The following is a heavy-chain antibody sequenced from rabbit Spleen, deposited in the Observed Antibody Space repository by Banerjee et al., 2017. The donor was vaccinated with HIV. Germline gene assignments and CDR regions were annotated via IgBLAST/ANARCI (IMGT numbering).Heavy chain of an antibody. D-gene: IGHD4-1*01. CDR3: ARDLAGAIGWNFYL. CDR2: IYTGNGKT. CDR1: GFSLGSSSD. V-gene: IGHV1S45*01. Sequence: QEQLVESGGGRVKPGDSLNLTGKASGFSLGSSSDMCGVRQAPGKGLEWIGCIYTGNGKTYYASWAKGRFIMSRTSSTTVTLQMTSLTAADTATYFCARDLAGAIGWNFYLWGQGTLVTVS. J-gene: IGHJ4*01.